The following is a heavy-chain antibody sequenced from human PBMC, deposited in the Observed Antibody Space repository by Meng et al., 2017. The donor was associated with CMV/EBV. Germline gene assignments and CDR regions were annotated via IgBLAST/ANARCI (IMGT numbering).Heavy chain of an antibody. CDR2: ISGSGGST. CDR3: ARIFCTTTDCYYDY. CDR1: GFTFSSYA. Sequence: GESLKISCAASGFTFSSYAMSWVRQAPGKGLEWVSAISGSGGSTYYADSVKGRFTISRDNSKNTLYLLMESLRAEDTAVYYCARIFCTTTDCYYDYWGRGTLVTVSS. V-gene: IGHV3-23*01. D-gene: IGHD2-8*01. J-gene: IGHJ4*02.